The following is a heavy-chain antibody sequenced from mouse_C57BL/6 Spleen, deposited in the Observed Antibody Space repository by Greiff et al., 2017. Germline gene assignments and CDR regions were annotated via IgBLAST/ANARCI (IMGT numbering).Heavy chain of an antibody. J-gene: IGHJ4*01. Sequence: VQLQQSGPELVKPGASVKMSCKASGYTFTDYNMHWVKQSHGKSLEWIGYLNPNNGGTSYNQKFKGKATLTVNKSSSTAYMELRSLTSEDSAVYYCARGAYYYGSSYPYYAMDYWGQGTSVTVSS. V-gene: IGHV1-22*01. CDR2: LNPNNGGT. CDR1: GYTFTDYN. D-gene: IGHD1-1*01. CDR3: ARGAYYYGSSYPYYAMDY.